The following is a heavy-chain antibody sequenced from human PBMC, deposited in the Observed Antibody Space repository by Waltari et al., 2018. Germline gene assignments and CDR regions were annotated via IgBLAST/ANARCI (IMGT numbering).Heavy chain of an antibody. CDR3: ARWDYYDSSGCYHY. CDR2: MNPNSGNT. J-gene: IGHJ4*02. CDR1: GYAFTSYD. V-gene: IGHV1-8*01. Sequence: QVQLVQSGAEVKKPGASVKVSCTASGYAFTSYDIHGVRQATGPGREWMGWMNPNSGNTGYAQKFQGRVTMTRNTSISTAYMELSSLRSEDTAVYYCARWDYYDSSGCYHYWGQGTLVTVSS. D-gene: IGHD3-22*01.